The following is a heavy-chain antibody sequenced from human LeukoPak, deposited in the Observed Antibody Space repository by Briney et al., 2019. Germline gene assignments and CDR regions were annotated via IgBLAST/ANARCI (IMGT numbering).Heavy chain of an antibody. D-gene: IGHD6-19*01. CDR2: IYTSGST. CDR1: AGSISSYY. J-gene: IGHJ4*02. CDR3: ARDRGDSSGWYWGCYFDY. Sequence: RSSETLSLTCTASAGSISSYYWSWIRQPAGKGLEWIGRIYTSGSTNYNPSLKSRVTLSVDTSKNQFSLKLNSVTAADTAVYYCARDRGDSSGWYWGCYFDYWGQGTLVTVSS. V-gene: IGHV4-4*07.